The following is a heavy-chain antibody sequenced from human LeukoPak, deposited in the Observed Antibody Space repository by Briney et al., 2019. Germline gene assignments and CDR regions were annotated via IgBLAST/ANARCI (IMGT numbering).Heavy chain of an antibody. CDR3: ARARSRGYSYGYFY. V-gene: IGHV1-18*01. CDR1: GYTFTSYS. Sequence: ASVKVSCKASGYTFTSYSISWVRQAPGQGLEWMGWISAYNGNTNYAQKLQGRVTMTTDTSTSTAYMELRSLRSDDTAVYYCARARSRGYSYGYFYWGQGTLVTVSS. D-gene: IGHD5-18*01. J-gene: IGHJ4*02. CDR2: ISAYNGNT.